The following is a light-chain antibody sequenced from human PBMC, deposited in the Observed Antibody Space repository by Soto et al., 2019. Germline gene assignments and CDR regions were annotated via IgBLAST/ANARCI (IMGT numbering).Light chain of an antibody. J-gene: IGLJ3*02. V-gene: IGLV7-43*01. CDR2: NTN. CDR1: TGPVTSDYY. CDR3: LFYYGGVWV. Sequence: QAVVTKEPSLTVSPGGTVTLTCAPSTGPVTSDYYPNWFQQKPGQAPRSLIYNTNNKHSWTPARFSGSLFGGKAALTLSGVQPEDEADYYCLFYYGGVWVFGGGTKVTVL.